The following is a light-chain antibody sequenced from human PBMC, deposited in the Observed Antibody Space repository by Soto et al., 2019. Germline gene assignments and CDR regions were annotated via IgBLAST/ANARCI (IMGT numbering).Light chain of an antibody. CDR1: QDIGKY. CDR3: QQYENFPLS. J-gene: IGKJ4*01. V-gene: IGKV1-33*01. CDR2: DAS. Sequence: DIQVTQSPSSLSASLGDRVTITCQASQDIGKYLNWYQQKPGKAPSLLISDASNLETGVPSRFSGSGSGTDFSLTINNLQPADFATYYCQQYENFPLSFGGGTKVDIK.